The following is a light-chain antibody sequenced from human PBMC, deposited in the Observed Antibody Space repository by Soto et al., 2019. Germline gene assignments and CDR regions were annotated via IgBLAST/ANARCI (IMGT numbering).Light chain of an antibody. CDR2: DAS. J-gene: IGKJ5*01. V-gene: IGKV3-11*01. CDR3: QQRSNWPPEIT. CDR1: QSVSSY. Sequence: IEVTRSTTTVSYYPWERATPSRRAIQSVSSYLAWYQQKPGQAPRLLIYDASNRATGIPARFSGSGSGTDFTLTISSLEPEDFAVYYCQQRSNWPPEITFGQGRLLEVK.